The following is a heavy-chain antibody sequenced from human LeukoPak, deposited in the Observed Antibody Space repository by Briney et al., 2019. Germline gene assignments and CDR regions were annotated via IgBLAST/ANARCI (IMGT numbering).Heavy chain of an antibody. J-gene: IGHJ5*02. CDR2: MNPNSGNT. CDR1: GYTFTSYD. Sequence: ASVKVSCKASGYTFTSYDINWVRQATGQGLEWMGWMNPNSGNTGYAQEFQGRVTMTRNTSISTAYMELSSLRSEDTAVYYCARGPSRITMVRGVKNWFDPWGQGTLVTVSS. D-gene: IGHD3-10*01. V-gene: IGHV1-8*01. CDR3: ARGPSRITMVRGVKNWFDP.